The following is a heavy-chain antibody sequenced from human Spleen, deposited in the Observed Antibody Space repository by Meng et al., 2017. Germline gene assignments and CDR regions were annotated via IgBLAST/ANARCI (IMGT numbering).Heavy chain of an antibody. D-gene: IGHD1-14*01. CDR1: GFTFSDYA. CDR3: ATDADHGALGY. Sequence: GESLKISCTASGFTFSDYAMSWFRQAPGKGLEWVSYISSSASIIYHADSVKGRFTISRDNAKNSLYLQMNSLRAEDTAVYYCATDADHGALGYWGQGARVTVSS. J-gene: IGHJ4*02. CDR2: ISSSASII. V-gene: IGHV3-48*03.